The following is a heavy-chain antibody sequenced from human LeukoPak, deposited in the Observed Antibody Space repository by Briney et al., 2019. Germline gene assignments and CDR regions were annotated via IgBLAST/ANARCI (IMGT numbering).Heavy chain of an antibody. CDR1: GGSINSNFYY. J-gene: IGHJ4*02. CDR2: IYYSGST. D-gene: IGHD6-19*01. V-gene: IGHV4-39*07. CDR3: ARLPQFSSDWPRIDY. Sequence: SETLSLTCTVSGGSINSNFYYWGWIRQPPGKGLEWIGSIYYSGSTYYNPSLKSRVTISVDTSNNQFSLRLNSVTAADTAVYYCARLPQFSSDWPRIDYWGQGTLVTVSS.